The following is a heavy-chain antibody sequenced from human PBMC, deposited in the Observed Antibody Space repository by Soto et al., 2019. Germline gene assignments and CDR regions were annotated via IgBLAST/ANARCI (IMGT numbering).Heavy chain of an antibody. CDR3: ARGLISGSHYSGGWYYFDS. D-gene: IGHD1-26*01. V-gene: IGHV4-34*01. CDR2: INHSGSA. CDR1: GGSISSGGYS. J-gene: IGHJ4*02. Sequence: SETLSLTCAVSGGSISSGGYSWSWIRQTPGKGLQWIGQINHSGSANYNPSLKSRVTISVHTSSSQFSLELSSVTAADTAVYYCARGLISGSHYSGGWYYFDSWGQGTQVTVSS.